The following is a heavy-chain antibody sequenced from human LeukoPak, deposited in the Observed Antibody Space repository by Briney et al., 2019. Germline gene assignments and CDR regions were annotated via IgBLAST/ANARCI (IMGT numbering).Heavy chain of an antibody. J-gene: IGHJ6*03. V-gene: IGHV3-53*01. CDR2: IYSGGST. Sequence: GGSLRLSCAASGFTFSYYAMHWVRQAPGKGLEWVSVIYSGGSTYYADSVKGRFTISRDNSKNTLYLQMNSLRAEDTAVYYCARGTNWDYYYYYMDVWGKGTTVTISS. D-gene: IGHD7-27*01. CDR1: GFTFSYYA. CDR3: ARGTNWDYYYYYMDV.